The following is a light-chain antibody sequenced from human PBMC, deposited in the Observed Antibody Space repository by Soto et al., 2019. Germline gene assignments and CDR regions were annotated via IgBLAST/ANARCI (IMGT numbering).Light chain of an antibody. CDR3: QHYNSYSST. J-gene: IGKJ1*01. CDR1: QSISNW. V-gene: IGKV1-5*01. CDR2: DAS. Sequence: DIQMPQSPSTLSASVGDRVTITCRASQSISNWLAWYQQKPGKAPKLLIYDASILESGVPSRFSGSGSGAKFTLTITSLQPDDFAAYYCQHYNSYSSTFGQGTKVDI.